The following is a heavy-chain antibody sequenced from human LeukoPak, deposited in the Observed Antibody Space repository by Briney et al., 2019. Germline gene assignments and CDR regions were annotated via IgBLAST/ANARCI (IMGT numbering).Heavy chain of an antibody. J-gene: IGHJ6*02. CDR1: GYTFTGYY. CDR2: INPNSGGT. V-gene: IGHV1-2*02. Sequence: GASVKVSCKASGYTFTGYYMHWVRQAPGQGLEWMGWINPNSGGTNYAQKFQGRVTMTRDTSISTAYMELSRLRSDDTAVYYCARKRLVTYYDILTGYYKTNYYYGMDVWGQGTTVTVSS. D-gene: IGHD3-9*01. CDR3: ARKRLVTYYDILTGYYKTNYYYGMDV.